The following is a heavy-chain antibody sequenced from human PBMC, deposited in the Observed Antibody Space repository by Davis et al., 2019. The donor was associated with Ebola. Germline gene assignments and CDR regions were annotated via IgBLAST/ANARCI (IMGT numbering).Heavy chain of an antibody. D-gene: IGHD4-17*01. CDR3: AREVTTVTTSGLGFDY. J-gene: IGHJ4*02. Sequence: SETLSLTCAVSGGSISSSNWWSWVRQPPGKGLEWIGEIYHSGSTNYNPSLKSRVTISVDTSKNQFSLKLSSVTAADTAVYYCAREVTTVTTSGLGFDYWGQGTLVTVSS. CDR1: GGSISSSNW. CDR2: IYHSGST. V-gene: IGHV4-4*02.